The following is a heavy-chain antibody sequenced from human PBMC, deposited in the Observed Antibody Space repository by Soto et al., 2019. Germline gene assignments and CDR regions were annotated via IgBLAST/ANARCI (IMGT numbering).Heavy chain of an antibody. Sequence: GGSMRLSCAASGFTFSSYAMSWVRQAPGKGLEWVSGISTSGDSTYYADSVKGRFTISRDNSKDTLYLQMNSLRAGDTAVYYCAINSRYCSSTSCYADWGQGTLVTVSS. J-gene: IGHJ4*02. CDR2: ISTSGDST. V-gene: IGHV3-23*01. D-gene: IGHD2-2*01. CDR3: AINSRYCSSTSCYAD. CDR1: GFTFSSYA.